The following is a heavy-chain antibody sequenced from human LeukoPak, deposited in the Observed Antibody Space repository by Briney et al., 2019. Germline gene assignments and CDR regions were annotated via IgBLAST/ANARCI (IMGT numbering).Heavy chain of an antibody. CDR2: VYYSGST. Sequence: SETLSLTCAASGDPISGYKIYRVYKWTWIRQPPGKGLEWLGYVYYSGSTNYNPSLRNRVIISVDTSKNQFSLKLTSVIFVAAGVYECATVYSGIDYWGQGTLVTVSS. D-gene: IGHD1-26*01. V-gene: IGHV4-59*01. CDR3: ATVYSGIDY. CDR1: GDPISGYKIYRVYK. J-gene: IGHJ4*02.